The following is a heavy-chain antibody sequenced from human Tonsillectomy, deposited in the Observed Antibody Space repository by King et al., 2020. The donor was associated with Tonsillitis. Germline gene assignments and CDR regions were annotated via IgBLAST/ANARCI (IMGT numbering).Heavy chain of an antibody. V-gene: IGHV1-2*02. J-gene: IGHJ3*02. CDR3: TRGYGGNPYNDAFDI. D-gene: IGHD4-23*01. CDR2: INPNGGGT. Sequence: VQLVESGTEVKKPGASVKVSCKASGYTFTGYCMHWVRQAPGQGLEWLGWINPNGGGTDYAQTFQGRVTMTRDTSISTAYMELSRLRSDDTAVYYCTRGYGGNPYNDAFDIWGQGTMVTVSS. CDR1: GYTFTGYC.